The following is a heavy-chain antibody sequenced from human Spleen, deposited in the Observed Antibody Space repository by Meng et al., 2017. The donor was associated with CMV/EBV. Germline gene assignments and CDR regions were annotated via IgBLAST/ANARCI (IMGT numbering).Heavy chain of an antibody. J-gene: IGHJ5*02. Sequence: FIFSNFGLRWVRQAPGKGLEWVAFIRYDGSNKYYADSVKGRFTISRDNSKNTLYLQMNSLRAEDTAVYYCAKDYCSGGSCTNWFDPWGQGTLVTVSS. CDR1: FIFSNFG. V-gene: IGHV3-30*02. CDR2: IRYDGSNK. CDR3: AKDYCSGGSCTNWFDP. D-gene: IGHD2-15*01.